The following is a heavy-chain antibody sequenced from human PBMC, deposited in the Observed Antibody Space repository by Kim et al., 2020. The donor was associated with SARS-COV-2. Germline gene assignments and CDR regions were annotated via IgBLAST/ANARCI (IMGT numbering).Heavy chain of an antibody. V-gene: IGHV4-39*01. J-gene: IGHJ5*02. CDR1: GGSISSSSYY. D-gene: IGHD5-18*01. CDR2: IYYSGST. Sequence: SETLSLTCTVSGGSISSSSYYWGWIRQPPGKGLEWIGSIYYSGSTYYNPSLKSRVTISVDTSKNQFSLKLSSVTAADTAVYYCARNVDTAMVGWFDPWGQGTLVTVSS. CDR3: ARNVDTAMVGWFDP.